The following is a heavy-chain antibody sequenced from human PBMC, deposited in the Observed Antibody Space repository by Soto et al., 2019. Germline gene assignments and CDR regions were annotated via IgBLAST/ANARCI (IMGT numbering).Heavy chain of an antibody. CDR2: IYYSGST. CDR1: GGSISSSSYY. V-gene: IGHV4-39*01. CDR3: ARRAYYYDSRGYYLDY. Sequence: QLQLQESGPGLVKPSETLSLTCTVSGGSISSSSYYWGWIRQPPGKGLEWIGSIYYSGSTYYNPSLKSRVTISVGTSKNQFSLKLSSVAAADKAVYYCARRAYYYDSRGYYLDYWGQGTLGTVSS. J-gene: IGHJ4*02. D-gene: IGHD3-22*01.